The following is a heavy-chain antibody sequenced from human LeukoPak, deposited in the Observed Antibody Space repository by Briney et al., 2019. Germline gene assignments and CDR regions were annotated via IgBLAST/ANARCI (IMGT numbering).Heavy chain of an antibody. CDR1: GVSFSDYY. D-gene: IGHD3-9*01. CDR3: ARQGIRYFDWLPWFDP. Sequence: ASETLSLTCAVSGVSFSDYYWSWIRQSPERGLEWIGEINHGGSANYNPSLKSRVTISVDTSKNQFSLKLSSVTAADTAVYYCARQGIRYFDWLPWFDPWGQGTLVTVSS. V-gene: IGHV4-34*01. J-gene: IGHJ5*02. CDR2: INHGGSA.